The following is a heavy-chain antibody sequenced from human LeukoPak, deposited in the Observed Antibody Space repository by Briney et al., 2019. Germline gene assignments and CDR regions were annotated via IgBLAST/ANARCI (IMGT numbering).Heavy chain of an antibody. CDR2: ISYDGSNK. V-gene: IGHV3-30*18. CDR3: AKDRAAAGTGYFDY. CDR1: GFTFSSYG. D-gene: IGHD6-13*01. J-gene: IGHJ4*02. Sequence: GASLRLSCAASGFTFSSYGMHWVRQAPGKGLEWVAVISYDGSNKYYADSVKGRFTISRDNSKNTLYLQMNSLRAEDTAVYYCAKDRAAAGTGYFDYWGQGTLVTVSS.